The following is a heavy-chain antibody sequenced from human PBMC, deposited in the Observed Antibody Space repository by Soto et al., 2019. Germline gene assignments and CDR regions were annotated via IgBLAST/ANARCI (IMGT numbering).Heavy chain of an antibody. Sequence: GGFLRLSCAASGFTFSDYYMSWIRQAPGKGLEWVSYISSSSSYIYYADSVKGRFTISRDNAKNSLYLQMNSLRAEDTAVYYCARDSSSWYSSSYYFDYWGQGSLVTVSS. CDR2: ISSSSSYI. CDR1: GFTFSDYY. D-gene: IGHD6-13*01. J-gene: IGHJ4*02. CDR3: ARDSSSWYSSSYYFDY. V-gene: IGHV3-11*06.